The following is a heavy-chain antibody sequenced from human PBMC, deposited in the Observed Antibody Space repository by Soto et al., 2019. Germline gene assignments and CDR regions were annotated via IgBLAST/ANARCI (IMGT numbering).Heavy chain of an antibody. CDR2: IDPSDSYT. D-gene: IGHD3-10*01. V-gene: IGHV5-10-1*01. CDR3: ARPITYYYYAMDV. Sequence: PGESLKISCKGSGYSFTSYWISWVRQMPGKGLEWMGRIDPSDSYTNYSPSFQGHVTISADKSISTAYLQWSSLKASDTATYYCARPITYYYYAMDVWGQGTTVTVSS. CDR1: GYSFTSYW. J-gene: IGHJ6*02.